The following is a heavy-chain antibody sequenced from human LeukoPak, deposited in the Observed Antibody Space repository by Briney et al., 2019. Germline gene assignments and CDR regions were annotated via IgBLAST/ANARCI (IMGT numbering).Heavy chain of an antibody. CDR3: ARESRRSYCNEY. CDR2: INPNSGDT. J-gene: IGHJ4*02. Sequence: GASVKVSCKASGYTFTDYYLHWVRQAPGQGLEWMGWINPNSGDTDYAQKFQGRVTMTRDTSISTAYMELSRLRYDDTAVYYCARESRRSYCNEYWGQGTLVTVSS. V-gene: IGHV1-2*02. CDR1: GYTFTDYY. D-gene: IGHD3-10*01.